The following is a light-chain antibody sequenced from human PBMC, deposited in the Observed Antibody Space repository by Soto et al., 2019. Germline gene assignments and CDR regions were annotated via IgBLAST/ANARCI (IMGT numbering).Light chain of an antibody. CDR2: WAS. CDR3: LKYYSNPHT. V-gene: IGKV4-1*01. CDR1: QSVLYSSNNKNY. Sequence: DIVMTQSPDSLAVSLCERATINCKSSQSVLYSSNNKNYLAWYQQKPGQPPNLLIYWASTRESGVPDRLSGSGSGADFALTISSQQAEDVAVYSGLKYYSNPHTFGQATKLEIK. J-gene: IGKJ2*01.